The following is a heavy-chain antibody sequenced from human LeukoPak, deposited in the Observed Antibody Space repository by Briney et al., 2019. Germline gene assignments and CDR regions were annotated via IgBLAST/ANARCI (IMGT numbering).Heavy chain of an antibody. J-gene: IGHJ4*02. CDR1: GFTFSSYS. V-gene: IGHV3-21*01. CDR2: ISSSSSYI. D-gene: IGHD5-12*01. CDR3: ARDTGYSGYETDY. Sequence: GGSLRLSCAASGFTFSSYSMNWVRQAPVKGLEWVSSISSSSSYIYYADSVKGRFTISRDNAKNSLYLQMNSLRAKDTAVYYCARDTGYSGYETDYWGQGTLVTVSS.